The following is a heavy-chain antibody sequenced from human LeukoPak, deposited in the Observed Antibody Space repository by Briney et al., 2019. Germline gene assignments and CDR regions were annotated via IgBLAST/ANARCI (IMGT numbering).Heavy chain of an antibody. V-gene: IGHV4-34*01. Sequence: SETLSLTCAVYGGSFSGYYWSWIRQPPGKGLGWIGEINHSGSTNYNPSLKSRVTISVDTSKNQFSLKLSSVTAADTAVYYCARDDGYSSSLWGQGTLVTVSS. J-gene: IGHJ4*02. D-gene: IGHD6-13*01. CDR2: INHSGST. CDR1: GGSFSGYY. CDR3: ARDDGYSSSL.